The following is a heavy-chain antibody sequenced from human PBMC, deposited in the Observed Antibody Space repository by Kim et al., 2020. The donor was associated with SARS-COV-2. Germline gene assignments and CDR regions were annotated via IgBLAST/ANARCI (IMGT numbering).Heavy chain of an antibody. CDR3: ARGVRWLQFVFYRFDP. V-gene: IGHV1-8*01. Sequence: ASVKVSCKASGYTFTSYDINWVRQATGQGLEWMGWMNPNSGNTGYAQKFQGRVTMTRNTSISTAYMELSSLRSEDTAVYYCARGVRWLQFVFYRFDPWGQGTLVTVSS. CDR1: GYTFTSYD. CDR2: MNPNSGNT. D-gene: IGHD5-12*01. J-gene: IGHJ5*02.